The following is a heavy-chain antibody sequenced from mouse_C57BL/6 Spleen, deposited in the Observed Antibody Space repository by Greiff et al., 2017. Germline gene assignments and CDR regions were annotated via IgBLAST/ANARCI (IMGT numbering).Heavy chain of an antibody. CDR2: IDPSDSYT. CDR1: GYTFTSYW. Sequence: VQLQEPGAELVMPGASVKLSCKASGYTFTSYWMHWVKQRPGQGLEWIGEIDPSDSYTNYNQKFKGKSTLTVDKSSSTAYMQLSSLTSEDSAVYYCARTAWDYWGQGTTLTVSS. CDR3: ARTAWDY. V-gene: IGHV1-69*01. J-gene: IGHJ2*01.